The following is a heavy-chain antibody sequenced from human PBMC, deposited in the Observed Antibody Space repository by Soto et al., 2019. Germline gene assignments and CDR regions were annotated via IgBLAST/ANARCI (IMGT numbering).Heavy chain of an antibody. CDR1: GDSLSRADYC. D-gene: IGHD3-3*01. CDR3: ASGGISYVFGTTYYGMDV. V-gene: IGHV4-30-4*08. J-gene: IGHJ6*02. CDR2: ICYSGST. Sequence: SETLSLTCTVSGDSLSRADYCWSWIRQAPGKGLEWIGYICYSGSTYHNPSLNSRTSMSVNTSKKQFSLTLTSVTAADTAVYYCASGGISYVFGTTYYGMDVGGQGTTVTVSS.